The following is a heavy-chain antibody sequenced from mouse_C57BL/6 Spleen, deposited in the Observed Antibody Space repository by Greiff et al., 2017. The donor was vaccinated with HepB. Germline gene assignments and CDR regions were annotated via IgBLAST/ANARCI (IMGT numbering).Heavy chain of an antibody. V-gene: IGHV5-17*01. CDR3: ARDSNSYFDY. CDR2: ISSGSSTI. Sequence: EVQRVESGGGLVKPGGSLKLSCAASGFTFSDYGMHWVRQAPEKGLEWVAYISSGSSTIYYADTVKGRFTISRDNAKNTLFLQMTSLRSEDTAMYYCARDSNSYFDYWSQSTTLTVSS. D-gene: IGHD2-5*01. CDR1: GFTFSDYG. J-gene: IGHJ2*01.